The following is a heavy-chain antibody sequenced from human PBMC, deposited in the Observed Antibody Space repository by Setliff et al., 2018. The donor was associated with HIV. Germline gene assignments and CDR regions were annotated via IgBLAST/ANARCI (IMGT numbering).Heavy chain of an antibody. Sequence: LSETLSLTCTVSGGSISSYYWSWIRQPPGKGLEWIGYIYYSGSTNYNPSLKSRVTISVDTSKNQFSLKLSSVTAADTAVYYCARHNVITYGGLIYDYLYCCLDVWGRGTPVTVSS. CDR2: IYYSGST. CDR1: GGSISSYY. J-gene: IGHJ6*02. D-gene: IGHD3-16*02. CDR3: ARHNVITYGGLIYDYLYCCLDV. V-gene: IGHV4-59*01.